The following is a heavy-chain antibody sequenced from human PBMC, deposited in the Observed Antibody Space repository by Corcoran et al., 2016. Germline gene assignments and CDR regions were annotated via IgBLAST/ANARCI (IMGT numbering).Heavy chain of an antibody. J-gene: IGHJ4*02. D-gene: IGHD6-19*01. V-gene: IGHV1-46*01. Sequence: QVQLVQSGAEVKKPGASVKVSCKASGYTFTSYYMRWVRQAPGQGLEWMGIINPSGGSTSYAQKFQGRVTMTRDTSTSTVYMELSSLRSEDTAVYYCAREGGQWLDTISFDYWGQGTLVTVSS. CDR2: INPSGGST. CDR3: AREGGQWLDTISFDY. CDR1: GYTFTSYY.